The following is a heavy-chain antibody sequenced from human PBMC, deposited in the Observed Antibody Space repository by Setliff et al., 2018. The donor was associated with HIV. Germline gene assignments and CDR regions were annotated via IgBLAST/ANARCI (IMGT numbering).Heavy chain of an antibody. CDR1: GYRFTSYW. CDR2: IYPGDSDT. D-gene: IGHD3-10*01. J-gene: IGHJ3*02. Sequence: GESLKISCKGSGYRFTSYWIGWVRQMPGKGLEWMGIIYPGDSDTRYSPSFQGQVTISADKSITTAYLQWSSLKASDTAMYYCARHRQYYYGSGSHSSAWGDAFDIWGQGTVVTVSS. CDR3: ARHRQYYYGSGSHSSAWGDAFDI. V-gene: IGHV5-51*01.